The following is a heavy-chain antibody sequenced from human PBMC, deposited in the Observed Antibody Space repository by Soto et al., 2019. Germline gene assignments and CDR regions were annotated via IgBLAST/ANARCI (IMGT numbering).Heavy chain of an antibody. V-gene: IGHV1-69*08. CDR2: IIPILGIA. CDR3: ARDRLDTDSQYNWFDP. CDR1: GGTFSSYT. D-gene: IGHD5-18*01. Sequence: QVQLVQSGAEVKKPGSSVKVSCKASGGTFSSYTISWVRQAPGQGLEWMGRIIPILGIANYAQKFQGRVTITADKSTSTAYMELSSLRSEDTAVYYCARDRLDTDSQYNWFDPWGQGTLVTVSS. J-gene: IGHJ5*02.